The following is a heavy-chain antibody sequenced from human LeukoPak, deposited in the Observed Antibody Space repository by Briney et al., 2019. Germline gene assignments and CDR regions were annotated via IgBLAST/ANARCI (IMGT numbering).Heavy chain of an antibody. CDR2: IYSGGST. CDR3: ASRDGYNGFDY. V-gene: IGHV3-53*01. CDR1: GFTVSSNY. D-gene: IGHD5-24*01. J-gene: IGHJ4*02. Sequence: PGGSLRLSCAASGFTVSSNYMSWVRQAPGKGLEWVSVIYSGGSTYYADSVKGRFTISRDNSKNTLYPQMNSLRAEDTAVYYCASRDGYNGFDYWGQGTLVTVSS.